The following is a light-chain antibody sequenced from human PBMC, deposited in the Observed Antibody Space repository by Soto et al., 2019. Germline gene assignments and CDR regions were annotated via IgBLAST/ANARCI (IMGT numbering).Light chain of an antibody. J-gene: IGLJ1*01. CDR2: EVS. CDR3: SSYTSSSTYV. CDR1: SSNVGGYNY. Sequence: QSALTQPAPVSGSPGQSITISCAGTSSNVGGYNYVSWYQQHPGKAPKLMIYEVSNRPSGVSNRVSGSKSGNTASLTISGLQAEDEADYYCSSYTSSSTYVFGTGTKVTV. V-gene: IGLV2-14*01.